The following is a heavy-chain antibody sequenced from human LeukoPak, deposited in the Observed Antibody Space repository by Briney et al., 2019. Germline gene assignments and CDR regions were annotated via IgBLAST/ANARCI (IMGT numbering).Heavy chain of an antibody. V-gene: IGHV4-34*01. CDR2: INHSGST. D-gene: IGHD5-24*01. CDR1: GGSFSGYY. Sequence: ASETLSLTCAVYGGSFSGYYWSWIRQPPRKGLEWIGEINHSGSTNYNLSLKSRVTISVDTSKNQFSLKLSSVTAADTAVYYCARRKAMAIHFDYWGQGTLVTVSS. J-gene: IGHJ4*02. CDR3: ARRKAMAIHFDY.